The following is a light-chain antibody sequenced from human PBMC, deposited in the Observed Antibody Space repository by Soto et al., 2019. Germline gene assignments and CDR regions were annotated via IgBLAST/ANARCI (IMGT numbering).Light chain of an antibody. J-gene: IGLJ1*01. CDR3: SSYTSSRAYV. CDR2: EVS. Sequence: QSALTQPASVSGSSGQSITISCTGTSSDVGGYNYVSWYQQQSGKAPKLMIHEVSNRPSGVSSRFSGSKSGNTASLTISGLQAEDEADYYCSSYTSSRAYVFGIGTKVTVL. CDR1: SSDVGGYNY. V-gene: IGLV2-14*01.